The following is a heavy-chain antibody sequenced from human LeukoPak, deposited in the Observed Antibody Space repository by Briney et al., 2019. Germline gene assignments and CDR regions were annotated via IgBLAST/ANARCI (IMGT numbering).Heavy chain of an antibody. J-gene: IGHJ6*03. CDR2: ISSSGSTI. CDR1: GFTFSDYY. D-gene: IGHD6-13*01. CDR3: ARGAAAGYYYYMDV. Sequence: GGSLRLSCAVSGFTFSDYYMSWIRQAPGKGLEWVSYISSSGSTIYYADSVKGRFTISRDNAKNSLYLQMNSLRAEDTAVYYCARGAAAGYYYYMDVWGKGTTVTVSS. V-gene: IGHV3-11*04.